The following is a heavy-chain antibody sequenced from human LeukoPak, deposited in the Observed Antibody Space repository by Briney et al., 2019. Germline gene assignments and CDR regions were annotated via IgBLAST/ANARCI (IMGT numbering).Heavy chain of an antibody. CDR1: GYTFTAYH. D-gene: IGHD5-24*01. J-gene: IGHJ3*01. Sequence: ASVKVSCKASGYTFTAYHIHWVRQAPGQGLEWMGWINPNSGGTNYAQKFQGRVTMTRDTSISTAYMELSKLRSDDTAVYYCAREDLMAHHPWGQGTMVTVSS. V-gene: IGHV1-2*02. CDR2: INPNSGGT. CDR3: AREDLMAHHP.